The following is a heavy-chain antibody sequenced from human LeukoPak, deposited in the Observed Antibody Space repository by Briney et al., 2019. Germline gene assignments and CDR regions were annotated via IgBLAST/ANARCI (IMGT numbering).Heavy chain of an antibody. J-gene: IGHJ6*03. Sequence: ASVKVSCKASGGTFSSYAISWVRQAPGQGLEWMGGIISIFGTANYAQKFQGRVTITTDESTSTAYMELSSLRSEDTAVYYCASKYSSSSVRTWRYYYYYMDIWGKGTTVTVSS. D-gene: IGHD6-6*01. CDR2: IISIFGTA. CDR1: GGTFSSYA. V-gene: IGHV1-69*05. CDR3: ASKYSSSSVRTWRYYYYYMDI.